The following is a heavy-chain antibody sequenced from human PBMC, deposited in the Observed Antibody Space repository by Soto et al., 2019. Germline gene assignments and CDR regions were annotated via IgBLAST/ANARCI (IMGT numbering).Heavy chain of an antibody. CDR2: IYYTGTT. CDR3: ARGGNRYSTTASGVGGFDF. D-gene: IGHD2-8*01. Sequence: QVQLQESGPGLVKPSETLSLTCTVSGASVSSASYYWSWIRQPPGKGLEWIGYIYYTGTTNYNPSLKRRVTISLDTAKNQFSLNVNSLTTADTAVYFCARGGNRYSTTASGVGGFDFWGQGTLVTVSS. V-gene: IGHV4-61*01. J-gene: IGHJ4*02. CDR1: GASVSSASYY.